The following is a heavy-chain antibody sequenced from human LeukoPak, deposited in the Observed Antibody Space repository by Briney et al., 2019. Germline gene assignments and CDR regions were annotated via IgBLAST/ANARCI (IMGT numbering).Heavy chain of an antibody. V-gene: IGHV4-31*03. J-gene: IGHJ6*02. CDR3: ARTLYHYGSGSYSMDV. D-gene: IGHD3-10*01. CDR2: IYYGGNS. CDR1: GGSISSSSYY. Sequence: SETLSLTCTVSGGSISSSSYYWGWIRQPPGKGLEWIGYIYYGGNSYYNPSLKSRIVILIDTSRDQFSLQLTSVTAADTAVYYCARTLYHYGSGSYSMDVWGQGTTVTVSS.